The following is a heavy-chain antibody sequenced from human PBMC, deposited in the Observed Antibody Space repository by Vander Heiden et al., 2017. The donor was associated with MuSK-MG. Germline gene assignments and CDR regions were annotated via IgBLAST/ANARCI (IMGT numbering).Heavy chain of an antibody. J-gene: IGHJ2*01. D-gene: IGHD6-19*01. CDR2: IGTAGDP. V-gene: IGHV3-13*05. Sequence: EVQLVESGGGLVQPGGSLRLSCAASGFTFSSYDMHWVRQATGKGLEWVSAIGTAGDPYYPGSVKGRFTISRENAKNPLYLQMNSLRAGDTAVYYCARGAVAGYWYFDLWGRGTLVTVSS. CDR3: ARGAVAGYWYFDL. CDR1: GFTFSSYD.